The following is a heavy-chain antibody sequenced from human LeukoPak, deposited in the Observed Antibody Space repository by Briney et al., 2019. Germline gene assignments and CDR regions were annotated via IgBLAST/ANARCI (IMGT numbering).Heavy chain of an antibody. Sequence: GGSLRLSCAASGFTFSSYSMNWVRQAPGKGLEWVLYISSSSSTIYYADSVKGRFTISRDNAKNSLYLQMNSLRAEDTAVYYCARGDYYGMDVWGQGTTVTVSS. CDR2: ISSSSSTI. CDR3: ARGDYYGMDV. V-gene: IGHV3-48*01. CDR1: GFTFSSYS. J-gene: IGHJ6*02.